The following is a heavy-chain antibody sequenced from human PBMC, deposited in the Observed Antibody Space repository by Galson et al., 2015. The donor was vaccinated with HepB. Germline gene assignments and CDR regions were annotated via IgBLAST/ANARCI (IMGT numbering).Heavy chain of an antibody. CDR3: ARGPRRGDYGDYVFGY. V-gene: IGHV1-69*13. D-gene: IGHD4-17*01. CDR1: GGTFSSYA. CDR2: IIPIFGTA. J-gene: IGHJ4*02. Sequence: SVKVSCKASGGTFSSYAISWVRQAPGQGLEWMGGIIPIFGTANYAQKFQGRVTITADESTSTAYMELSSLRSEDTAVYYCARGPRRGDYGDYVFGYWGQGTLVTVSS.